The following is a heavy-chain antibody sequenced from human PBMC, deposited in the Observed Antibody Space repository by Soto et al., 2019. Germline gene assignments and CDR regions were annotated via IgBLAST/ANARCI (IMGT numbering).Heavy chain of an antibody. CDR1: GYTFTSYG. J-gene: IGHJ4*02. D-gene: IGHD6-19*01. Sequence: VASVKVSCKTSGYTFTSYGISWVRQAPGQGPEWMGWISAYYGKTDYAQKLQGRVTMTTDTSTSTAYMELRTLRSDDTAVYYCARGSSYNSGWYFDFWGQGALVTVSS. V-gene: IGHV1-18*01. CDR3: ARGSSYNSGWYFDF. CDR2: ISAYYGKT.